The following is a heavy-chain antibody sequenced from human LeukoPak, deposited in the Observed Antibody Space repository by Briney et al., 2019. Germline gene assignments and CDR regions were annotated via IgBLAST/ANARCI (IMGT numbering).Heavy chain of an antibody. CDR2: IYSGGST. J-gene: IGHJ4*02. CDR3: ARAGEQF. Sequence: PGASLRLSCAASGFTFSSYAMSWVRQAPGKGLEWVSVIYSGGSTYYADSVKGRFTISRDNSKNTLYLQMNSLRAEDTAVYYCARAGEQFWGQGTLVTVSS. V-gene: IGHV3-66*02. D-gene: IGHD6-19*01. CDR1: GFTFSSYA.